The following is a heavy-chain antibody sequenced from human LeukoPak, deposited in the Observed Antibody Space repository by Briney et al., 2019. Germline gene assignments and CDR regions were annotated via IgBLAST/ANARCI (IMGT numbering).Heavy chain of an antibody. CDR1: GFTLNSYG. Sequence: PGGSLRLSCAASGFTLNSYGMSWVRQAPGKGLDWVSGISGSDGSTYYADFAKGRFTISRDNSKNTLYLQMNSLRAEDTAVYYCAKDHTIVVVPAAMIDYWGQGTLVTVSS. D-gene: IGHD2-2*01. J-gene: IGHJ4*02. CDR3: AKDHTIVVVPAAMIDY. CDR2: ISGSDGST. V-gene: IGHV3-23*01.